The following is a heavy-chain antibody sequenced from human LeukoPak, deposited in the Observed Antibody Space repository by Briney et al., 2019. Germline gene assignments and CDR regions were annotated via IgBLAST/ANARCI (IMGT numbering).Heavy chain of an antibody. D-gene: IGHD3-22*01. CDR3: ARGELHYDSSGYSFDY. V-gene: IGHV1-69*05. J-gene: IGHJ4*02. CDR2: IIPIFGTA. CDR1: GGTFSSYA. Sequence: SVKGSCKASGGTFSSYAISWVRQAPGQGLEWMGGIIPIFGTANYAQKFQGRVTITTDESTSTAYMELSSLRSEDTAVYYCARGELHYDSSGYSFDYWGQGTLVTVSS.